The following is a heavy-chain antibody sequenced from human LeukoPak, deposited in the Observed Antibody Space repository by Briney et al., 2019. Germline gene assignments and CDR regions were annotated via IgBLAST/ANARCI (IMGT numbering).Heavy chain of an antibody. V-gene: IGHV3-7*01. Sequence: PGGSLRLSCSASGFTFSSYRMSWVPQAPGKGLEWVANIKQDGSEKYYVDSVKGRFTIYRDNAKNSLYLQMNSLRAEDTAVYDCARGRSFDPWGQGTLVTVSS. CDR3: ARGRSFDP. CDR2: IKQDGSEK. D-gene: IGHD3-16*01. J-gene: IGHJ5*02. CDR1: GFTFSSYR.